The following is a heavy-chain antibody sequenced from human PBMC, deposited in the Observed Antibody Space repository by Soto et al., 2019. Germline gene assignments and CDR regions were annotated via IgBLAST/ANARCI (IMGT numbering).Heavy chain of an antibody. V-gene: IGHV3-66*02. CDR3: ARARGYSYGYYYYGMDV. CDR1: GLTVSNAY. J-gene: IGHJ6*02. Sequence: PGGSLRLSCAASGLTVSNAYMAWVRQAPGMGLEWVSVIYDNGTTYYADSVKGRFTISRDNSKNTLYLQMNSLRAEDTAVYYCARARGYSYGYYYYGMDVWGQGTTVTVSS. D-gene: IGHD5-18*01. CDR2: IYDNGTT.